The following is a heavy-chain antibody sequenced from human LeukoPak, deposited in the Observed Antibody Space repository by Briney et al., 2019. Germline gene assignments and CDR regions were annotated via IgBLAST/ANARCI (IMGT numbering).Heavy chain of an antibody. V-gene: IGHV4-30-4*01. CDR2: IYYSGST. CDR1: GGSISSGDYY. Sequence: PSETLSLTCTVSGGSISSGDYYWSWIRQPPGKGLEWIGYIYYSGSTYYNPSLKSRVTISVDTSKNQFSLKLSSVTAADTAVYYCARVSGRKTGGYDYWGQGTLVTVSS. CDR3: ARVSGRKTGGYDY. D-gene: IGHD3-10*01. J-gene: IGHJ4*02.